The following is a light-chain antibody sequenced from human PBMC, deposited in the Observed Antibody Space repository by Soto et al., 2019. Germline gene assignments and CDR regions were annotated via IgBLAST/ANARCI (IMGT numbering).Light chain of an antibody. CDR1: SSDVGGYNY. CDR3: SSYTSSSTPGVV. Sequence: QSALTQPASVSGSPGQSITIYCTGNSSDVGGYNYVSWYQQHPGKAPKLMIYDVSNRPSGVSNRFSGSKSGNTASLTISGLQAEDEADYYCSSYTSSSTPGVVFGGGTKVTVL. CDR2: DVS. J-gene: IGLJ2*01. V-gene: IGLV2-14*01.